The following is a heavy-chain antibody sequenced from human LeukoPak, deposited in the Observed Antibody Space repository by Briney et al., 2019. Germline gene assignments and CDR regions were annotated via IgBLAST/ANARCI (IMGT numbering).Heavy chain of an antibody. D-gene: IGHD3-22*01. J-gene: IGHJ4*02. CDR1: GFSVSSNY. V-gene: IGHV3-53*01. Sequence: EGSLRLSCAAPGFSVSSNYMTWVRHAPGKGLQWVSVIYSVSDTFYADSVKGRFTISRDNSKNTVSLQMNSLRADDTAVYYCARWGYDSSGSYWDNWGQGTLVTLSS. CDR2: IYSVSDT. CDR3: ARWGYDSSGSYWDN.